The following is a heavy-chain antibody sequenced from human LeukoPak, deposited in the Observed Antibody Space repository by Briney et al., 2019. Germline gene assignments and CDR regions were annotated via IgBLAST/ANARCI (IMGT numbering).Heavy chain of an antibody. J-gene: IGHJ4*02. CDR3: ARSGGYYDSSGYYAFDY. D-gene: IGHD3-22*01. CDR2: IYYSGST. Sequence: PSETLSLTCTVSGGSISSYYWSWIRQPPGKGLEWIGYIYYSGSTNYNPSLKSRVTISVDTSKNQFSLKLSSVTAADTAVYYCARSGGYYDSSGYYAFDYWGQGTLDTVSS. V-gene: IGHV4-59*08. CDR1: GGSISSYY.